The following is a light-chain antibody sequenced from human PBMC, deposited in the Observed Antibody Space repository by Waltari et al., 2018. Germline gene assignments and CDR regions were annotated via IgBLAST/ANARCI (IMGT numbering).Light chain of an antibody. V-gene: IGLV1-40*01. CDR3: HSFDTSLSDGVV. Sequence: QSMLTQPPSASGAPGQRVTIPCTGTSSNLGAGHDVHWYQVFPGTGPKLLIYGNNNRPSGVPDRFSGSKSGTSASLTITGLQAEDEADYYCHSFDTSLSDGVVFGGGTKVTVL. CDR2: GNN. J-gene: IGLJ3*02. CDR1: SSNLGAGHD.